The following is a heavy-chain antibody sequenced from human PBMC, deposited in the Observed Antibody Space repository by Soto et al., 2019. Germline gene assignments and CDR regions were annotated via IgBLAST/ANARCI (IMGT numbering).Heavy chain of an antibody. D-gene: IGHD7-27*01. CDR3: ARVYGDHTGAFDY. CDR2: IYHSGRS. J-gene: IGHJ4*02. CDR1: GASITTGGLS. V-gene: IGHV4-30-2*01. Sequence: LSLTCAVSGASITTGGLSWSWIRQPPGKGLEWIGYIYHSGRSFYRPSLRGRISIPLDTSKNQFSLSLTSVTAADTAVYYCARVYGDHTGAFDYWGQGTLVTVSS.